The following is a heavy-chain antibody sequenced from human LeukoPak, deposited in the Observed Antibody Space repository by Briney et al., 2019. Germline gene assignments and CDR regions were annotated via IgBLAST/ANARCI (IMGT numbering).Heavy chain of an antibody. D-gene: IGHD2-8*01. CDR1: GFTFSSYS. J-gene: IGHJ4*02. CDR2: ISSSSSYI. CDR3: ARSGLYCTNGVCYTGIFDY. V-gene: IGHV3-21*01. Sequence: GSLRLSCAASGFTFSSYSMNWVRQAPGKGLEWVSSISSSSSYIYYADSVKGRFTISRDNAKNSLYLQMNSLRAEDTAVCYCARSGLYCTNGVCYTGIFDYWGQGTLVTVSS.